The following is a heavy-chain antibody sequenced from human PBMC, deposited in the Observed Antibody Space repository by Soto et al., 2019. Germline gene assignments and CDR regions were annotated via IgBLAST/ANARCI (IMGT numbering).Heavy chain of an antibody. CDR2: ISPKSGGT. CDR3: ARPPGYISDWYYFDL. Sequence: ASVKVSCKASGYTFIDYYMHWVRQAPGQGFEWMGRISPKSGGTNYAQKFQGRVTMTWDTSLNTAYMELGSLIPEDTAVYYCARPPGYISDWYYFDLWGQGTPVTVSS. V-gene: IGHV1-2*02. D-gene: IGHD3-9*01. J-gene: IGHJ4*02. CDR1: GYTFIDYY.